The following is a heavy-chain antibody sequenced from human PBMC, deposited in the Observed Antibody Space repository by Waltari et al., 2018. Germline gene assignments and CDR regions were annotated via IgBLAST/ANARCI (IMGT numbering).Heavy chain of an antibody. CDR3: ARVTIFGVDTVDY. V-gene: IGHV4-39*07. D-gene: IGHD3-3*01. J-gene: IGHJ4*02. Sequence: QLQLQESGPGLVKPSETLSLTCTVSGGSISSSSYYWGWIRQPPGKGLEWIGSIYYSGSTYYNPSLKSRVTISVDTSKNQFSLKLSSVTAADTAVHYCARVTIFGVDTVDYWGQGTLVTVSS. CDR2: IYYSGST. CDR1: GGSISSSSYY.